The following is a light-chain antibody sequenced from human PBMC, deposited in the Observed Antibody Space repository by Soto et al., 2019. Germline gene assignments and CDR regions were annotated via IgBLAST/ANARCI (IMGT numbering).Light chain of an antibody. V-gene: IGKV3-20*01. CDR1: QSVSSY. J-gene: IGKJ1*01. CDR2: GAS. Sequence: EIMITQSPATLSVSPGERATLSCRASQSVSSYLAWYQQKPGQSPRLLIYGASSRATGIPDRLSGSGSGTDFTLTISRLEPEDFAVYYCQQYGSSGTFGQGTKVDIK. CDR3: QQYGSSGT.